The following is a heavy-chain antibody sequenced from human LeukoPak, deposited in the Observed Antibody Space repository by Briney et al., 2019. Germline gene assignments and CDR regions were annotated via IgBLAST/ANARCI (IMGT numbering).Heavy chain of an antibody. V-gene: IGHV3-23*01. D-gene: IGHD3-22*01. CDR2: ISGTGGST. CDR1: GFTFSSYA. J-gene: IGHJ4*02. CDR3: AKDHAYYDSSGYYQDFDY. Sequence: GGSLRLSCAASGFTFSSYALSWVRQAPGKGLEWVSAISGTGGSTYYADSVKGRFTISRDNSKNTLYLQMNSLRAEDTAVYYCAKDHAYYDSSGYYQDFDYWGQGTLVTVSS.